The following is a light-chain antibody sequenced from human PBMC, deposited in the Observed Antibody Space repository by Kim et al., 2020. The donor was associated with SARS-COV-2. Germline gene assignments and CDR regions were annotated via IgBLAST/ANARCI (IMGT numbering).Light chain of an antibody. J-gene: IGKJ1*01. CDR3: QQYNNWPRT. Sequence: EILMTQSPATLSVSPGERATHSCRASQSVSSNLAWYQQKPGQAPRLLIYGASTRATGIPARFSGSGSGTEFTLTISSLQSEDFALYFCQQYNNWPRTFGQGTKVDIK. V-gene: IGKV3-15*01. CDR1: QSVSSN. CDR2: GAS.